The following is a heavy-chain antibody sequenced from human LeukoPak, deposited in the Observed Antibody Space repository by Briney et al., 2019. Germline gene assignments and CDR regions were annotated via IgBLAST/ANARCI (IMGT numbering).Heavy chain of an antibody. CDR1: GYTFTSYG. Sequence: GASVKVSCKASGYTFTSYGISWVRQAPGQGLEWMGWISAYNGNTNYAQKLQGRVTMTTDTSTSTAYMELRSLRSDDTAVYYCARQERITISGVDPGYMDVWGKGTTVTVSS. V-gene: IGHV1-18*01. CDR3: ARQERITISGVDPGYMDV. D-gene: IGHD3-3*01. CDR2: ISAYNGNT. J-gene: IGHJ6*03.